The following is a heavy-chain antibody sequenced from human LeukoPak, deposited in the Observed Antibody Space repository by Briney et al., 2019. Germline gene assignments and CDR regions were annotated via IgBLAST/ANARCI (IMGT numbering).Heavy chain of an antibody. D-gene: IGHD1-26*01. Sequence: SETLSLTCTVSGGSISCYYWSWIRQPPGKGLEWIGYIYYTGSTNYNPSLKSRVTISVDTSKNQFSLKLSSVTAADTAVYYCARDRVGATPGYYYYGMDVWGQGTTVTVSS. V-gene: IGHV4-59*01. J-gene: IGHJ6*02. CDR3: ARDRVGATPGYYYYGMDV. CDR2: IYYTGST. CDR1: GGSISCYY.